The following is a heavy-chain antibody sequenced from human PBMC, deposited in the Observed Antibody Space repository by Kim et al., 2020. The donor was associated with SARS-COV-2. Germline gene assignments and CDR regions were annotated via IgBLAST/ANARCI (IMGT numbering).Heavy chain of an antibody. D-gene: IGHD3-3*01. V-gene: IGHV7-4-1*02. CDR3: ARDGRDTIFGVVINYYYYGMEV. CDR1: GYTFTSYA. J-gene: IGHJ6*02. CDR2: INTNTGNP. Sequence: ASVKVSCKASGYTFTSYAMNWVRQAPGQGLEWMGWINTNTGNPTYAQGFTGRFVFSLDTSVSTAYLHISSLKAEDTAVYYCARDGRDTIFGVVINYYYYGMEVWGQGTTVTVSS.